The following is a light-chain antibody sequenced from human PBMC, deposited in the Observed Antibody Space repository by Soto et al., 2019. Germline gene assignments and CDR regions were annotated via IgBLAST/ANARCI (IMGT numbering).Light chain of an antibody. Sequence: EIVMTQSPATLSGSPGERSTLSCRSSRSVSNKLAWYQQKPGQAPRLLIYLASTRATGIPARFSGSGSGTEFTLTISSLQSEDFAVYYCQQYNNWPPTTFGQGTRLEIK. V-gene: IGKV3D-15*01. CDR2: LAS. CDR3: QQYNNWPPTT. CDR1: RSVSNK. J-gene: IGKJ5*01.